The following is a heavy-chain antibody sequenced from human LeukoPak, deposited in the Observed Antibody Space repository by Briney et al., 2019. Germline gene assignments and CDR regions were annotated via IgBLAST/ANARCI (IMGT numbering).Heavy chain of an antibody. CDR1: GGSISSSSYY. Sequence: PSETLSLTCTVSGGSISSSSYYWGWIRQPPGKGLEWIGSVYYTGSTYYNPSLKSRVTISVDTSRNQFSLKLSSVTAADTAVYYCARHSRHSYGVTGGWGQGTLVTVSS. CDR2: VYYTGST. J-gene: IGHJ4*02. D-gene: IGHD5-18*01. V-gene: IGHV4-39*01. CDR3: ARHSRHSYGVTGG.